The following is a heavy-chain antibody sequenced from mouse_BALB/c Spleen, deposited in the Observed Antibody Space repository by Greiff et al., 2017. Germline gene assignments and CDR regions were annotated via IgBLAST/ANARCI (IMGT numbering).Heavy chain of an antibody. CDR3: ARLRYDGAMDY. CDR1: GFTFTDYY. CDR2: IRNKANGYTT. Sequence: EVQRVESGGGLVQPGGSLRLSCATSGFTFTDYYMSWVRQPPGKALEWLGFIRNKANGYTTEYSASVKGRFTISRDNSQSILYLQMNTLRAEDSATYYCARLRYDGAMDYWGQGTSVTVSS. V-gene: IGHV7-3*02. J-gene: IGHJ4*01. D-gene: IGHD2-14*01.